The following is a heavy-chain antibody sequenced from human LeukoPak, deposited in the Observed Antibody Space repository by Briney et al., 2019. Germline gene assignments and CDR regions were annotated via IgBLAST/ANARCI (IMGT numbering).Heavy chain of an antibody. CDR1: GYSFTSYW. CDR2: IYPGDSDT. V-gene: IGHV5-51*01. Sequence: NRGESLQISCKGSGYSFTSYWIGWVRQLPGKGLEWMGIIYPGDSDTRYSPSFQGQVTISADKSISTAYLQWSSLKASDTAMYYCARTYDSGAFDIWGQGTMVTVSS. J-gene: IGHJ3*02. D-gene: IGHD3-22*01. CDR3: ARTYDSGAFDI.